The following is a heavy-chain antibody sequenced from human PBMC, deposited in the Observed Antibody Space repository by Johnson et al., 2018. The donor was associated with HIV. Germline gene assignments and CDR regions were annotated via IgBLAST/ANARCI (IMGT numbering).Heavy chain of an antibody. J-gene: IGHJ3*02. V-gene: IGHV3-13*01. D-gene: IGHD6-13*01. CDR1: GFTFSSYD. Sequence: MLLVESGGGLVQPGGSLRLSCAASGFTFSSYDMHWVRQATGKGLEWVSAIGTAGDTYYPGSVKGRFTISRENAKNSLYLQMNSLRAEDTAVYYCARDQRRSSWYTEGEKVGNAFDIWGQGTMVTVSS. CDR3: ARDQRRSSWYTEGEKVGNAFDI. CDR2: IGTAGDT.